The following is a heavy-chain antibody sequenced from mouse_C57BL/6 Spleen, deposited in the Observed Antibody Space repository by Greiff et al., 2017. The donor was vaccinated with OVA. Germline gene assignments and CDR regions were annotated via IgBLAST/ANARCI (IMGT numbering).Heavy chain of an antibody. CDR2: ISNLAYSI. Sequence: DVKLVESGGGLVQPGGSLKLSCAASGFTFSDYGMAWVRQAPRKEPEWVAFISNLAYSIYYADTVTGRFTISRENAKNTLYLEMSSLRSEDTAMYYCARHYGDYAMDYWGQGTSVTVSS. CDR1: GFTFSDYG. D-gene: IGHD1-1*01. J-gene: IGHJ4*01. CDR3: ARHYGDYAMDY. V-gene: IGHV5-15*01.